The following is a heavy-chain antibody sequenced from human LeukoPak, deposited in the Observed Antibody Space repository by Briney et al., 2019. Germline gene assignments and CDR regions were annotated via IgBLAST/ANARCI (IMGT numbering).Heavy chain of an antibody. J-gene: IGHJ4*02. CDR2: ISYSGST. CDR3: ARATAAAGTEFVY. CDR1: GGSISSGDYY. Sequence: PSETLSLTCTVSGGSISSGDYYWSWIRQPPGKGLEWIGYISYSGSTYYNPSLKSRVTISVDTSKNQFSLKLSSVTAADTAVYYCARATAAAGTEFVYWGQGTLVTVSS. D-gene: IGHD6-13*01. V-gene: IGHV4-30-4*01.